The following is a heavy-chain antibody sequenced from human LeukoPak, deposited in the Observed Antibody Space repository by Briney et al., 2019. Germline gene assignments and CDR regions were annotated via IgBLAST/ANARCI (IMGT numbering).Heavy chain of an antibody. Sequence: SETLSLTCTVSGGSISSSSYYWGWIRQPPGKGLEWTGSIYYSGSTYYNPSLKSRVTISVDTSKNQFSLKLSSVTAADTAVYYCARHPRRVGHHAHDYSNYGAPYWGQGTLVTVSS. D-gene: IGHD4-11*01. J-gene: IGHJ4*02. CDR1: GGSISSSSYY. CDR2: IYYSGST. CDR3: ARHPRRVGHHAHDYSNYGAPY. V-gene: IGHV4-39*01.